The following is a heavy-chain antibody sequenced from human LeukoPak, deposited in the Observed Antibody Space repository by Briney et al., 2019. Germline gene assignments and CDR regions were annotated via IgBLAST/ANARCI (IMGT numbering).Heavy chain of an antibody. Sequence: ASVTVSFTASGGTFSSYAISWVRQAPGQGLEWMGRIIPIFGTANYAQKFQGRVTITADKSTSTAYMELSSLRSEDTAVYYCARDTWLQLDYWGQGTLVTVSS. CDR2: IIPIFGTA. V-gene: IGHV1-69*06. CDR3: ARDTWLQLDY. J-gene: IGHJ4*02. CDR1: GGTFSSYA. D-gene: IGHD5-24*01.